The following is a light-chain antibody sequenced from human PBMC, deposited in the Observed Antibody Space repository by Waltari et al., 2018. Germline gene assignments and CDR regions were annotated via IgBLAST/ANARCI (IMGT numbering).Light chain of an antibody. J-gene: IGLJ3*02. CDR1: SSDIGAYNY. V-gene: IGLV2-14*03. CDR3: TSYTSSNTWV. Sequence: QSALTQPASVSESPGQSNTISCTGTSSDIGAYNYDFWYQQHTGKDPKLLHSDVTNLPSGVSHRFSGSKSGNTASLTISGLQAEDEADYYCTSYTSSNTWVFGGGTKLTVL. CDR2: DVT.